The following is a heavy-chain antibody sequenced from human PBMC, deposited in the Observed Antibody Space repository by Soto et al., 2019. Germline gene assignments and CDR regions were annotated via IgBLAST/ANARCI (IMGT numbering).Heavy chain of an antibody. CDR1: GGTFSSYA. V-gene: IGHV1-69*13. CDR3: ASGTVTTPDLRPRPGKYYYYGMDV. D-gene: IGHD4-4*01. Sequence: ASVKVSCKASGGTFSSYAISWVRQAPGQGLEWMGGIIPTFGTANYAQKFQGRVTITADESTSTAYMELSSLRSEDTAVYYCASGTVTTPDLRPRPGKYYYYGMDVWGQGTTVTVSS. J-gene: IGHJ6*02. CDR2: IIPTFGTA.